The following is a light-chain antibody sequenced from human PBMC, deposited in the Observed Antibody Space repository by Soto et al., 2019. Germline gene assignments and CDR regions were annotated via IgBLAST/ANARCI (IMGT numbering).Light chain of an antibody. Sequence: QSVLTQPPSVSGAPGQRVTISCTGSSSNIGAGYDVHWYQQLPGPAPKLLIYGNSNRPSGVPDRFSGSNSGTSASLAITGLQAEDEADYYCQSYDSSLSGVVFGGGTKLTVL. CDR2: GNS. J-gene: IGLJ2*01. CDR3: QSYDSSLSGVV. CDR1: SSNIGAGYD. V-gene: IGLV1-40*01.